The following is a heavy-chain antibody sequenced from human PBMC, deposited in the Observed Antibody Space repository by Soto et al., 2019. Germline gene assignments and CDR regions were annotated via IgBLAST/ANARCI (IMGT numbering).Heavy chain of an antibody. V-gene: IGHV4-28*01. Sequence: QVQLQESGPGLVKPSDTLSLTCAVSGYSISSSNWWGGIRQPPGKGLEWIGYIYYSGTTYYNPSLKGRVTMSVDTSKNQCSLKLTSVTAVDTAVYYCARREIQGPIDYWGQGTLVTVSS. J-gene: IGHJ4*02. CDR1: GYSISSSNW. D-gene: IGHD1-26*01. CDR3: ARREIQGPIDY. CDR2: IYYSGTT.